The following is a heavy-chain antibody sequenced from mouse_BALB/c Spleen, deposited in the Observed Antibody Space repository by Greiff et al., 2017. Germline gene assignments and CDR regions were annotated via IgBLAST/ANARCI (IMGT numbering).Heavy chain of an antibody. CDR1: GFSLTSYG. V-gene: IGHV2-2*02. J-gene: IGHJ3*01. CDR2: IWSGGST. Sequence: QVQLKESGPGLVQPSQSLSITCTVSGFSLTSYGVHWVRQSPGKGLEWLGVIWSGGSTDYNAAFISRLSISKDNSKSQVFFKMNSLQANDTAIYYCARGPRFAYWGQGTLVTVSA. CDR3: ARGPRFAY.